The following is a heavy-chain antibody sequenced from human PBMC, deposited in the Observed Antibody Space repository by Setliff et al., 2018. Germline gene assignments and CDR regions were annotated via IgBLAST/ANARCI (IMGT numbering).Heavy chain of an antibody. CDR1: GYTFTSAG. CDR2: ISVYNGYI. D-gene: IGHD5-12*01. V-gene: IGHV1-18*01. J-gene: IGHJ4*02. CDR3: ARQPMDTIMVTFDY. Sequence: GASVQVSCQASGYTFTSAGISWVRPAPGQGLEWMGWISVYNGYIVYAQKFQGRVTMTEDTSTDTAYMELSSLRADDTAVYYCARQPMDTIMVTFDYWGQGILVTVSS.